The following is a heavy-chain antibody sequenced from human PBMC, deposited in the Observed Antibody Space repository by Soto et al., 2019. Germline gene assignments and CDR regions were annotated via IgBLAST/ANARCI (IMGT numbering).Heavy chain of an antibody. Sequence: PGESLKISCEVSGYSFTSYWISCLRHIPGRGLWWRGRIDPSDSYTTYSPSFQGHVTISADKSISTAYLQWSSLKASDTAMYYCARQGINYDFWSGYYYYYYYGMDVWGQGTTVTVSS. CDR3: ARQGINYDFWSGYYYYYYYGMDV. CDR2: IDPSDSYT. V-gene: IGHV5-10-1*01. D-gene: IGHD3-3*01. CDR1: GYSFTSYW. J-gene: IGHJ6*02.